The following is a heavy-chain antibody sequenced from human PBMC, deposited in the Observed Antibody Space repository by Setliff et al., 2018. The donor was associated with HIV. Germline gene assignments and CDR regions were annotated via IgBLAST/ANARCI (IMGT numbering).Heavy chain of an antibody. CDR3: ARDRSGPYYYFDY. Sequence: GGSLRLSCAASGFTFSNYGMHWVRQAPGKGLEWVAITWYDGSNKYYADSVKGRFTISRDNSKNTLYLQMNSLRAEDTAVYYCARDRSGPYYYFDYWGQGTLVTVS. V-gene: IGHV3-33*01. CDR2: TWYDGSNK. CDR1: GFTFSNYG. J-gene: IGHJ4*02. D-gene: IGHD3-10*01.